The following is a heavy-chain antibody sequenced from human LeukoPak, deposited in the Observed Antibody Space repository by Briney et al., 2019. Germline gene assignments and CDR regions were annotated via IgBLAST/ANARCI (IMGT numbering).Heavy chain of an antibody. Sequence: SETLSLTCAVYGGSFSGYYWSWIRQPPGKGLEWIGEINHSGSTNYNPSLKSRVTISADTSKNQFSLKLSSVTAADTAVYYCARLRRSKKGAFDIWGQGTMVTVSS. D-gene: IGHD5/OR15-5a*01. J-gene: IGHJ3*02. CDR2: INHSGST. CDR3: ARLRRSKKGAFDI. V-gene: IGHV4-34*01. CDR1: GGSFSGYY.